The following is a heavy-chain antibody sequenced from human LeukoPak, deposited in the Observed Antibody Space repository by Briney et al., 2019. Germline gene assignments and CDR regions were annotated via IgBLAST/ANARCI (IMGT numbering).Heavy chain of an antibody. J-gene: IGHJ4*02. D-gene: IGHD6-19*01. Sequence: GGSLRLSCAVSGFTFTKYAMNWVRQGPGKGLEWVSGIGASGATTYYADSVQGRFTISRDNSKNTLYLQVNSLRAEDTGVYFCAKDLEAVAGTIVNDYWGQGTLITLSS. CDR3: AKDLEAVAGTIVNDY. CDR1: GFTFTKYA. V-gene: IGHV3-23*01. CDR2: IGASGATT.